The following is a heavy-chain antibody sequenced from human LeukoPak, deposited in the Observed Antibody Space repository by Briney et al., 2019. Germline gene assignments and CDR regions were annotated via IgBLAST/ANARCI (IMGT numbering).Heavy chain of an antibody. Sequence: TEGSLRLSCAASGFTFTTYWMSWVRQAPGKGLEWVANINQDGIEKYYVASVRGRLTISRDNAKNSIYVQMNSLRAEDAAVYYCARGFDGYYGFDLWGQGTMVTVSS. V-gene: IGHV3-7*05. CDR2: INQDGIEK. D-gene: IGHD5-24*01. CDR3: ARGFDGYYGFDL. J-gene: IGHJ3*01. CDR1: GFTFTTYW.